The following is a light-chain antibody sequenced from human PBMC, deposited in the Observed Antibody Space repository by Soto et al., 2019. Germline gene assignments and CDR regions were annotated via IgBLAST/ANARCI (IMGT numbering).Light chain of an antibody. Sequence: QSVPTQPPSASGTPGQRVTITCYGDNSNIASNSVNWYQQLPGTAPKLLIYNDYERPSGVPDRFSGSKSGTSASLGISGLRSEDEADYFCAVWDDSLSGVVFGGGTKLTVL. CDR2: NDY. CDR1: NSNIASNS. CDR3: AVWDDSLSGVV. V-gene: IGLV1-47*02. J-gene: IGLJ2*01.